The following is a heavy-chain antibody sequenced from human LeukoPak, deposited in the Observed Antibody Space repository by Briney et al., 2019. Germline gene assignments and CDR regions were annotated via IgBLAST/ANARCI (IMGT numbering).Heavy chain of an antibody. V-gene: IGHV3-30*02. CDR3: ARAFFYDNSGFTFDY. Sequence: GGSLRLSCAASGFTFSSFGMHWVRQAPGKGLEWVAFIRYDGSNKYYADSVKGRFTISRDNSKNTLYLQLNSLRTEDTAVYYCARAFFYDNSGFTFDYWGRGTLVTASS. CDR2: IRYDGSNK. CDR1: GFTFSSFG. D-gene: IGHD3-22*01. J-gene: IGHJ4*02.